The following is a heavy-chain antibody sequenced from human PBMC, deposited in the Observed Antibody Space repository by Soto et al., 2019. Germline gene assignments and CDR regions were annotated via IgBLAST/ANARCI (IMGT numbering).Heavy chain of an antibody. CDR1: GGSLSPNY. D-gene: IGHD3-22*01. Sequence: SETLSLTCTVSGGSLSPNYWTWIRQPPGKGLEWIAYIYYSGSTNYNPSLKSRVTISVDTSKNQFSLKLSSVTAADTAVYYCARDNSYYDSSGYVDYWGQGALVTVSS. J-gene: IGHJ4*02. CDR2: IYYSGST. V-gene: IGHV4-59*01. CDR3: ARDNSYYDSSGYVDY.